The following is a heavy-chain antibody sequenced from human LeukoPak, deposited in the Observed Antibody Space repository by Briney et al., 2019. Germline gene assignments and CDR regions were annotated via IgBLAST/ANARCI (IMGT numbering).Heavy chain of an antibody. CDR3: AREPYDFWSGYYSDY. CDR2: ISSSSSTI. V-gene: IGHV3-48*01. CDR1: GFTFSSYS. J-gene: IGHJ4*02. D-gene: IGHD3-3*01. Sequence: GGSLRLSCAASGFTFSSYSMNWVRQAPGKGLEWVSYISSSSSTIYYADSVKGRFTISRDNAKNSLYLQMNSLRAEDTAVYYCAREPYDFWSGYYSDYWGQGTLVTVSS.